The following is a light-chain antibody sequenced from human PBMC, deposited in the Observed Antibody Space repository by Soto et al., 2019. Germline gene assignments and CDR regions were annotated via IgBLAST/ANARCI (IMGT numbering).Light chain of an antibody. Sequence: DIVMTQSPDSLAVSLGERATLNCKSSQSVLYNANNKNYLAWYQKKPGQPPKLLIYWASTRESGVPHRFIGSGSGTYLTLTISSLQAEDVAVHYCEKYYSTPATFGPGTKVDIK. CDR3: EKYYSTPAT. J-gene: IGKJ3*01. CDR1: QSVLYNANNKNY. CDR2: WAS. V-gene: IGKV4-1*01.